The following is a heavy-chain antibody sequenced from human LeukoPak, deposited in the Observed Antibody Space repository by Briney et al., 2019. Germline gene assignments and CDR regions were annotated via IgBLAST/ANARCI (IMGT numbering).Heavy chain of an antibody. V-gene: IGHV3-21*01. CDR1: GFTFSSYS. Sequence: PGGSLRLSCAASGFTFSSYSMNWVRQAPGKGLEWVPSISSSSSYIYYADSVKGRFTISRDNAKNSLYLQMSSLRAEDTAVYYCARGAYCSGGSCYSTAFDIWGQGTMVTVSS. J-gene: IGHJ3*02. CDR2: ISSSSSYI. CDR3: ARGAYCSGGSCYSTAFDI. D-gene: IGHD2-15*01.